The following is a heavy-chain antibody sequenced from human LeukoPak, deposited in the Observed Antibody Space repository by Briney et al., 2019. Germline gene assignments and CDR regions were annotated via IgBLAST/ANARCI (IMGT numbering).Heavy chain of an antibody. CDR2: IYSGGST. Sequence: PGGSLRLSCAASGFTVSSNYMSWVRQAPGKGLEWVSVIYSGGSTYYADSGKGRFTISRDNSKNTLYLQMNSLRAEDTAVYYCARALVGSGYYYSSDYWGQGTLVTVSS. V-gene: IGHV3-53*01. CDR3: ARALVGSGYYYSSDY. CDR1: GFTVSSNY. J-gene: IGHJ4*02. D-gene: IGHD3-22*01.